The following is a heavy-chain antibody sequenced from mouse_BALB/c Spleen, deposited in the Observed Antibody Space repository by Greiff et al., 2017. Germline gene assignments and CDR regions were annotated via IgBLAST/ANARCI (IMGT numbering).Heavy chain of an antibody. V-gene: IGHV1S29*02. D-gene: IGHD1-1*01. J-gene: IGHJ2*01. Sequence: EVQLQESGPELVKPGASVKISCKASGYTFTDYNMHWVKQSHGKSLEWIGYIYPYNGGTGYNQKFKSKATLTVDNSSSTAYMELRSLTSEDSAVYYCARWYYGSDYWGQGTTLTVSS. CDR1: GYTFTDYN. CDR2: IYPYNGGT. CDR3: ARWYYGSDY.